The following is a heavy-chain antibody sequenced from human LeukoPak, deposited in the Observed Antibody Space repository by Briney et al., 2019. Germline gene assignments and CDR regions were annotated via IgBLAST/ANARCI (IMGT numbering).Heavy chain of an antibody. V-gene: IGHV3-30*18. CDR1: GFTFSSYG. Sequence: GRSLRLSCAASGFTFSSYGMHWVRQAPGKGLEWVAVISYDGSNKYYADSVKGRFTISRDNSKNMLYLQMNSLRAEDTAVYYCAKDYGGNPDYWGQGTLVTVSS. D-gene: IGHD4-23*01. J-gene: IGHJ4*02. CDR3: AKDYGGNPDY. CDR2: ISYDGSNK.